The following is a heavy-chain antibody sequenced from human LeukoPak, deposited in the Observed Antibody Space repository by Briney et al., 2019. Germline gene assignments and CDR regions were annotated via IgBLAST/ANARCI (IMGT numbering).Heavy chain of an antibody. D-gene: IGHD6-19*01. CDR2: INHSGST. Sequence: SETLSLTCAVYGGSFSGYYWSWIRQPPGKRLEWIGEINHSGSTNYNPSLKSRVTISVDTSKNQLSLKLSSVTAADTAVYYCARGEAVAGPRYYYGMDVWGQGTTVTVSS. CDR3: ARGEAVAGPRYYYGMDV. V-gene: IGHV4-34*01. J-gene: IGHJ6*02. CDR1: GGSFSGYY.